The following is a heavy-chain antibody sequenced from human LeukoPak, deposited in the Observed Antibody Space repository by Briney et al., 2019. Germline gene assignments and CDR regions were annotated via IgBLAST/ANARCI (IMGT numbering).Heavy chain of an antibody. J-gene: IGHJ4*02. V-gene: IGHV4-39*01. D-gene: IGHD3-22*01. CDR3: ASEGYYDSSALTH. CDR1: GGFINSSSYY. CDR2: IYYSGST. Sequence: SETLSLTCTVSGGFINSSSYYWGWIRQPPGKGLEWIGSIYYSGSTYYNPSLKSRVTISVDTSKNQFSLKLSSVTAADTAVYYCASEGYYDSSALTHWGQGTLVTVSS.